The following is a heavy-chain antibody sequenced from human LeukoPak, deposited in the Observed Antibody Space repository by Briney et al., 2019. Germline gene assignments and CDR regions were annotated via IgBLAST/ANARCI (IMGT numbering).Heavy chain of an antibody. D-gene: IGHD6-13*01. CDR1: GFTFSSYA. V-gene: IGHV3-30-3*01. J-gene: IGHJ4*02. CDR2: IPYDGSKK. Sequence: GTSLRLSCAASGFTFSSYAMHWVRQAPGRGLEWVAIIPYDGSKKYYGDSVRGRFTISRDNSENTLYLQMSGLRAEDTAVYYCARGYSSSWYVGYWGQGTLVTVSS. CDR3: ARGYSSSWYVGY.